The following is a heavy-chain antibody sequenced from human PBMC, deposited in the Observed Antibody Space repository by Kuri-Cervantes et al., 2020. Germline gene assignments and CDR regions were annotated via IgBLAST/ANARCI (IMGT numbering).Heavy chain of an antibody. D-gene: IGHD4-17*01. CDR3: ARDYGDYYYYMDV. J-gene: IGHJ6*03. V-gene: IGHV3-21*01. CDR2: ISSSSSYI. CDR1: GFTFSSYS. Sequence: GESLKISCAASGFTFSSYSMNWVRQAPGKGLEWVSSISSSSSYIYYADSVKGRFTISRDNAKNSLYLQMNSLRAEDTAVYYCARDYGDYYYYMDVWGKGTTVTVLL.